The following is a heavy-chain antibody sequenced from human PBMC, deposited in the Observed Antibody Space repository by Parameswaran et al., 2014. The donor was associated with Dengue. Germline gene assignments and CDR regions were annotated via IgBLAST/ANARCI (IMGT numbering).Heavy chain of an antibody. D-gene: IGHD4-17*01. CDR3: ARDYGDYPWYFDY. CDR2: TYYRSKWCD. CDR1: ISVA. Sequence: ISVARWIRQSPSRGLEWLGRTYYRSKWCDDYAVSVKSRITINADTSKNQFSLQLNSVTPEDTAVYYCARDYGDYPWYFDYWGQGTLVTVSS. J-gene: IGHJ4*02. V-gene: IGHV6-1*01.